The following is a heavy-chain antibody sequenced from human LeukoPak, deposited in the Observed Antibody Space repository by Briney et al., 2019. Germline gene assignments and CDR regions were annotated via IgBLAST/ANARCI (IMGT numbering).Heavy chain of an antibody. Sequence: GRSLRLSCAASGFTFSSYGMHWVRQAPGKGLEWVAVISYDGSNKYYADSVKGRFTISRDNSKNTLYLQMNSLRAEDTAVYYCAKDETFGGVIGYFDYWGQGTLVTVSS. CDR3: AKDETFGGVIGYFDY. J-gene: IGHJ4*02. CDR2: ISYDGSNK. CDR1: GFTFSSYG. D-gene: IGHD3-16*01. V-gene: IGHV3-30*18.